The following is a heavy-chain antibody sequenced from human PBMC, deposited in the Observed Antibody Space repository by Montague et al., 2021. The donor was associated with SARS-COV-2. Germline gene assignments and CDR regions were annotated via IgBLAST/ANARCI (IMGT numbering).Heavy chain of an antibody. V-gene: IGHV1-69*04. CDR3: AGVGCSSTSCYNYYGMDV. CDR1: GGTFSSYA. Sequence: SVKVSCKASGGTFSSYAISWVRQAPGQGLEWMGRIIPILGIANYAQEFQGRVTITADKSTSTAYMELSSLRSEDTAVYYCAGVGCSSTSCYNYYGMDVWGQGTTVTVSS. CDR2: IIPILGIA. D-gene: IGHD2-2*02. J-gene: IGHJ6*02.